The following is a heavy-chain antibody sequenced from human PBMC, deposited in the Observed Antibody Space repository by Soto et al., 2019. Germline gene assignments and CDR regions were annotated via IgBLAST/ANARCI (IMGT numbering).Heavy chain of an antibody. D-gene: IGHD6-6*01. J-gene: IGHJ5*02. CDR2: IIPILGIA. CDR1: GGTFSSYT. Sequence: ASVKVSCKASGGTFSSYTISWVRQAPGQGLEWMGRIIPILGIANYAQKFQGRVTITADKSTSTAYMELSSLRSEDTAVYYCARDPKIAAETISGLNWFDPWGQGTLVTVSS. CDR3: ARDPKIAAETISGLNWFDP. V-gene: IGHV1-69*04.